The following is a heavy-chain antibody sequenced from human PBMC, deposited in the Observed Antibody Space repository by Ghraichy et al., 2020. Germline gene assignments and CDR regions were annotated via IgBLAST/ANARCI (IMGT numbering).Heavy chain of an antibody. V-gene: IGHV3-48*02. CDR3: ARDYNWAFDH. J-gene: IGHJ4*02. CDR1: GFNFNNYA. D-gene: IGHD1-20*01. CDR2: ISSTSAI. Sequence: GVLNISCAASGFNFNNYAMNWVRQAPGKGLEWVSYISSTSAIYYADSVRGRFTISRDNAKNSLYLQMNSLRDEDAAVYYCARDYNWAFDHWGQGALVTVSS.